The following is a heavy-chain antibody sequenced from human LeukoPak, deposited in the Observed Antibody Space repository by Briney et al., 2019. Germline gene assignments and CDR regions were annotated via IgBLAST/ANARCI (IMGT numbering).Heavy chain of an antibody. Sequence: ASVKVSCKASGYTFTSYGISWVRQAPRQGLEWMGWISAYNGNTNYAQKLQGRVTMTTDTSTSTAYMELRSLRSDDTAVYYCARGSGATMVRGAKYYYYYGMDVWGQGTTVTVSS. D-gene: IGHD3-10*01. CDR1: GYTFTSYG. CDR3: ARGSGATMVRGAKYYYYYGMDV. CDR2: ISAYNGNT. J-gene: IGHJ6*02. V-gene: IGHV1-18*01.